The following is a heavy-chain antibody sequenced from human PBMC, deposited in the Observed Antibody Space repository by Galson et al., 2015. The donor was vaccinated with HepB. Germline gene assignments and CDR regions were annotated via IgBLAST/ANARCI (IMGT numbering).Heavy chain of an antibody. Sequence: SLRLSCAASGFSFSGYWMHWVRQAPGKGLVWVSRINSDGSSTRYAGSVRGRFTISRDNAKNTLYLQMNSLRAADTAVYYCAREYDSSDYLPVGYYGMDVWGQGTTVTVSS. CDR3: AREYDSSDYLPVGYYGMDV. D-gene: IGHD3-22*01. V-gene: IGHV3-74*01. J-gene: IGHJ6*02. CDR1: GFSFSGYW. CDR2: INSDGSST.